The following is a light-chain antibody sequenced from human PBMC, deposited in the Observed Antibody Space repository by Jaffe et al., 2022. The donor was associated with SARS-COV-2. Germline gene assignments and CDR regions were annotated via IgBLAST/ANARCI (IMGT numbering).Light chain of an antibody. J-gene: IGLJ1*01. CDR1: SSDVGGYNY. CDR3: CSYAGGYSWV. CDR2: DIT. V-gene: IGLV2-11*01. Sequence: QSALTQPRSVSGSPGQSVTISCTGTSSDVGGYNYVSWYQQHPGKAPKLMIYDITKRPSGVPDRFSGSKSGNTASLTISGLQAEDEAAYYCCSYAGGYSWVFGTGTEVTVL.